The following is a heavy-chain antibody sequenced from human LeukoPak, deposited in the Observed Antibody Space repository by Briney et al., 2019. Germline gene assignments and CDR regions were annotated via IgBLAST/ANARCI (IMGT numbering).Heavy chain of an antibody. CDR1: GGTFSSYA. J-gene: IGHJ3*02. CDR3: ARECGEMATITDAFDI. D-gene: IGHD5-24*01. CDR2: IIPIFGTA. V-gene: IGHV1-69*13. Sequence: GASVKVSCKAFGGTFSSYAISWVRQAPGQGLEWMGGIIPIFGTANYAQKFRGRVTITADESTSTAYMELSSLRSEDTAVYYCARECGEMATITDAFDIWGQGTMVTVSS.